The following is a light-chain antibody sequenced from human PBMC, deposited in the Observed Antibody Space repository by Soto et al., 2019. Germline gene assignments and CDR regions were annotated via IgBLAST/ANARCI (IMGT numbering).Light chain of an antibody. CDR1: QGISSY. CDR2: GAS. Sequence: DIQLTQSPSFLSASVGDRVTITCRASQGISSYLAWYQQKPGKAPKVLIYGASSLESGVPPRFSGSGSGTEFTLTISSLQPEDFATYYCQQLNSYPLTFGGGTKV. CDR3: QQLNSYPLT. J-gene: IGKJ4*01. V-gene: IGKV1-9*01.